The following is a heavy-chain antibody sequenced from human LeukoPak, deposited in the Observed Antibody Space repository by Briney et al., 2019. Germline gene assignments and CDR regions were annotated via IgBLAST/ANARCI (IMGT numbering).Heavy chain of an antibody. CDR3: ARDPLLTGYYWPYYFDY. Sequence: ASVKVSCKASGYTFTSYYIHWVRQAPGQGLEWMGWINPNTGDTNYAQTFQGRVSMTRVPSITTAYMELSRLRSDDTATYYCARDPLLTGYYWPYYFDYWGQGTLVTVSS. D-gene: IGHD3-9*01. CDR1: GYTFTSYY. CDR2: INPNTGDT. V-gene: IGHV1-2*02. J-gene: IGHJ4*02.